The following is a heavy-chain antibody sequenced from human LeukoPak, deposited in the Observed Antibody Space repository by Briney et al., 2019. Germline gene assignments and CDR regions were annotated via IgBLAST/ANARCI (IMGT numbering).Heavy chain of an antibody. V-gene: IGHV4-59*01. CDR2: IYYSGST. J-gene: IGHJ4*02. CDR3: ARRGSGYYYYFDY. D-gene: IGHD5-12*01. CDR1: GGSISSYY. Sequence: SETLSLTCTVSGGSISSYYWSWIRQPPGKGLEWIGYIYYSGSTNYNPSLKSRVTISVDTSKNQFPLKLSSVTAADTAVYYCARRGSGYYYYFDYWGQGTLVTVSS.